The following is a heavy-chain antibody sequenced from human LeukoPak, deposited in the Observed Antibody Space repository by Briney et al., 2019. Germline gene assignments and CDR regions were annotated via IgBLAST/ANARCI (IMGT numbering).Heavy chain of an antibody. CDR1: GFTFSRYW. CDR2: INTDGSST. V-gene: IGHV3-74*01. J-gene: IGHJ6*02. D-gene: IGHD3-22*01. Sequence: GGSLRLSCTASGFTFSRYWMHWVRQAPGKGLVWVSRINTDGSSTSYADSVKGRFTISRDNARKTLYLQMNSLRAEDTAVYYCARSHYFDSGGYYYYYYGLGVWGQGTTVSVSS. CDR3: ARSHYFDSGGYYYYYYGLGV.